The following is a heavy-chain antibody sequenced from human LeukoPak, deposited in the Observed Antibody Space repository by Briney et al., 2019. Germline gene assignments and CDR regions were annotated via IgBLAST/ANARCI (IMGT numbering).Heavy chain of an antibody. Sequence: GGSLRLSCAASGSTFSSYAMHWVRQAPGKGLEYVSAISSNGGSTYYANSVKGRFTISRDNSKNTLYLQMGSLRAEDTAVYYCAKDLTGYCSSTSCYGEAFDYWGQGTLVTVSS. D-gene: IGHD2-2*01. CDR3: AKDLTGYCSSTSCYGEAFDY. CDR2: ISSNGGST. J-gene: IGHJ4*02. V-gene: IGHV3-64*01. CDR1: GSTFSSYA.